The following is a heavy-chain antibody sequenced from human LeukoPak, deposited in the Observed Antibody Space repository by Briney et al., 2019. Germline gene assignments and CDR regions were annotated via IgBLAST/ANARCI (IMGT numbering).Heavy chain of an antibody. D-gene: IGHD3-10*01. Sequence: SETLSLTCTVSGGSISTHYWSWIRQPPGKGLEWIGCIFYSGDPKYNPSLKRRVTISVDTSKNQLSLRLSSVTAADTAVYYCARHYVVRGGRAFDIWGQGTMVTVSS. CDR3: ARHYVVRGGRAFDI. CDR1: GGSISTHY. V-gene: IGHV4-59*11. J-gene: IGHJ3*02. CDR2: IFYSGDP.